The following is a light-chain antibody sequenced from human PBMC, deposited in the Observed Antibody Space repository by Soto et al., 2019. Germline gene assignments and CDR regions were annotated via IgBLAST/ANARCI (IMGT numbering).Light chain of an antibody. Sequence: DIQMTQSPSTLSASVGDRVTTTCRASQSISSWLAWYQQKPGKAPKPLIYDASSLESGVPSRFSGSGSGTEFTLTISSLQPDDFATYYCQQYNSYTWTFGQGTKVDIK. V-gene: IGKV1-5*01. CDR3: QQYNSYTWT. CDR1: QSISSW. J-gene: IGKJ1*01. CDR2: DAS.